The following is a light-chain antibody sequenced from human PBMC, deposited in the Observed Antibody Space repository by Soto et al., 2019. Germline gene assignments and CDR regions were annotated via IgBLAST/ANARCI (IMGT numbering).Light chain of an antibody. CDR3: QSFDGSLNGVV. Sequence: QSVLTQPPSVSGAPGQRVTISCTGSSSNIGKGYDVHWYQQLPGTAPKLLIYGNINRPSGVPDRFSGSKSGTSASLAITGLQAEDDDDYFCQSFDGSLNGVVFGGGTKLTVL. CDR2: GNI. V-gene: IGLV1-40*01. CDR1: SSNIGKGYD. J-gene: IGLJ2*01.